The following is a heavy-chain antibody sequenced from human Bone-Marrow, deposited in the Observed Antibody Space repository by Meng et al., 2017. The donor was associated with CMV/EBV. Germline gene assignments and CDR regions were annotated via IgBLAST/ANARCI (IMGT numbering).Heavy chain of an antibody. CDR1: GSTLSYLS. Sequence: QVQLQLVEAGVNETGASVSVTFTVYGSTLSYLSMHRVRKDPGKGLEGMGGVDPEDGETINAQKNQGRVTMTKDTSTDTAYMELSSLRFEYTAVYYCATVAFGVRAGGWFDPWGQGTLVTVSS. D-gene: IGHD2-2*01. J-gene: IGHJ5*02. CDR3: ATVAFGVRAGGWFDP. CDR2: VDPEDGET. V-gene: IGHV1-24*01.